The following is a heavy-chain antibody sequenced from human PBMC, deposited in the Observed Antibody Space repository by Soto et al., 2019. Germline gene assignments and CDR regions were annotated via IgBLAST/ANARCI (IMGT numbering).Heavy chain of an antibody. CDR3: ARAPETGYSSGWYFDY. CDR2: INPSGGST. D-gene: IGHD6-19*01. Sequence: ASVKVSCKASGYTFTSYYMHWVRQAPGQGLEWMGIINPSGGSTSYAQKFQGRVTMTRDTSTSTVYMELSSLRSEDTAVYYCARAPETGYSSGWYFDYWGQGTLVTVSS. V-gene: IGHV1-46*01. CDR1: GYTFTSYY. J-gene: IGHJ4*02.